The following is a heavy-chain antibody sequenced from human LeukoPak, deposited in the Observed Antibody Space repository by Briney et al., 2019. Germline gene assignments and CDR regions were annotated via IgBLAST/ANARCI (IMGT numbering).Heavy chain of an antibody. Sequence: SQTLSLTCTVSGGSISSGGYCWSWLRQHPGKGLEWIGYIYYSGSTYYNPSLKSRVTISVDTSKNQFSLKLSSVTAADTAVYYCARAGSDYYDSSGYPMRTCPFDYWGQGTLVTVSS. CDR2: IYYSGST. J-gene: IGHJ4*02. D-gene: IGHD3-22*01. CDR3: ARAGSDYYDSSGYPMRTCPFDY. V-gene: IGHV4-31*03. CDR1: GGSISSGGYC.